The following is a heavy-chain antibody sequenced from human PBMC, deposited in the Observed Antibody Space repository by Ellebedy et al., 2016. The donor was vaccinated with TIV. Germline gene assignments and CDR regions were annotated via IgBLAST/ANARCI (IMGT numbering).Heavy chain of an antibody. CDR1: GYTFTSYT. J-gene: IGHJ5*02. V-gene: IGHV1-3*01. CDR2: INVGNGNT. Sequence: AASVKVSCKASGYTFTSYTIHWARQGPGQRLEWMGWINVGNGNTKYSQKFQGRVTITRDTSASTAYMELSSLRSEDTAVYYCARGKVVVAATGHRGWLDPWGQGTLVTVSS. CDR3: ARGKVVVAATGHRGWLDP. D-gene: IGHD2-15*01.